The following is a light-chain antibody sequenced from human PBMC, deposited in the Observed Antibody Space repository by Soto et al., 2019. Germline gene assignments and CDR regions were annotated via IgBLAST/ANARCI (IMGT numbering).Light chain of an antibody. CDR2: DGT. CDR3: SSYTISSTI. CDR1: SSDVGGYNY. Sequence: QSALTQPASVSGSPGQSITISCTGTSSDVGGYNYVSWYQQHPGKAPKLMIYDGTNRPSGVSNRFSGSKSDNTASLTISGLEAEDEADYYCSSYTISSTIFGRGTKVTVL. J-gene: IGLJ2*01. V-gene: IGLV2-14*01.